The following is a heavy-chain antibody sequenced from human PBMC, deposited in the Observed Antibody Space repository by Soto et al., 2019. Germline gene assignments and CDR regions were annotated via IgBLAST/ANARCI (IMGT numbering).Heavy chain of an antibody. V-gene: IGHV1-46*01. CDR2: INPSAGST. CDR3: ARVYCSGGGCYGIDY. J-gene: IGHJ4*02. Sequence: ASVKVSCKASGYTFSSYYMNWVRQAPGQGLEWMGIINPSAGSTSYAQKFQGRVTMTRDTSTSTVYMELSSLRSEDTAVYYCARVYCSGGGCYGIDYWGQGTLVTVSS. D-gene: IGHD2-15*01. CDR1: GYTFSSYY.